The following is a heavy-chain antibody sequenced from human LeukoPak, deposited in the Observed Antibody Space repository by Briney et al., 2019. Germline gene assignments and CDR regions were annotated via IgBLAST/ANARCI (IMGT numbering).Heavy chain of an antibody. Sequence: PSETLSLTCAVYGGSFSGYYWSWIRQPPGKGLEWLGEINHSGSTNYNPSLKSRVTISVDTSKNQFSLKLSSVTAADTAVYYCARGAFTIFGVVITGYYGMDVWGQGTTVTVSS. V-gene: IGHV4-34*01. CDR2: INHSGST. J-gene: IGHJ6*02. CDR1: GGSFSGYY. D-gene: IGHD3-3*01. CDR3: ARGAFTIFGVVITGYYGMDV.